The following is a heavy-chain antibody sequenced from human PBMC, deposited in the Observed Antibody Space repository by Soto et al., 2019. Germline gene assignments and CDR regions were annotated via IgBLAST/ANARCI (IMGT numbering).Heavy chain of an antibody. V-gene: IGHV1-58*01. Sequence: SVKVSCKASGFTFTSSAVQWVRQARGQRLEWIGWIVVGSGNTNYAQKFQERVTITRDMSTSTAYMELSSLRSEDTAVYYCAAAQGYYDFWSGYLAYGMDVWGQGTTVTVSS. CDR2: IVVGSGNT. CDR3: AAAQGYYDFWSGYLAYGMDV. D-gene: IGHD3-3*01. J-gene: IGHJ6*02. CDR1: GFTFTSSA.